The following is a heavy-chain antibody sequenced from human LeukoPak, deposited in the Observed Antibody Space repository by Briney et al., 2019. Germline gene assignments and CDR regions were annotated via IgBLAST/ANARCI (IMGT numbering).Heavy chain of an antibody. CDR2: VYYSGST. Sequence: PSQTLSLTCTVSGGSISSGDYYWSWIRQPPGKGLEWIGYVYYSGSTYYNPSLKSRVTISVDTSKNQFSLKLSSVTAADTAVYYCARDYYDSSGYWGRYAFDIWGQGTMVTVSS. J-gene: IGHJ3*02. CDR3: ARDYYDSSGYWGRYAFDI. CDR1: GGSISSGDYY. V-gene: IGHV4-30-4*01. D-gene: IGHD3-22*01.